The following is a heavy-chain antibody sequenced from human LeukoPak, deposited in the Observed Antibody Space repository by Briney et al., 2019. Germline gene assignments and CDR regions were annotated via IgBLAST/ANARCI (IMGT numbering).Heavy chain of an antibody. CDR2: ISSSGTTI. V-gene: IGHV3-48*03. J-gene: IGHJ4*02. D-gene: IGHD2-2*02. Sequence: RGSLRLSCAASGFTFSNYEMNWGRQALGEGLGWVSYISSSGTTIYYADSVKGRFTTSRDNAKNSLSLQMNSLKVEDTAVYYCARDHNGPYTFDYWGQGTLVTVSS. CDR3: ARDHNGPYTFDY. CDR1: GFTFSNYE.